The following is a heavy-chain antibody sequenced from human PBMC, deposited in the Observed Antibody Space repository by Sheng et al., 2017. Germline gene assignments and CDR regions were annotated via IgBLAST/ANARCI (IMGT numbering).Heavy chain of an antibody. CDR1: GYSLTELS. CDR3: ARNSGGSSGFSDWFEP. J-gene: IGHJ5*02. D-gene: IGHD3-22*01. V-gene: IGHV1-24*01. Sequence: QVQVVQSGAEVKKPGASVKVSCKVSGYSLTELSIHWVRQAPGKGLEWMGGFDPQVGETIYAQNFQGRLTLTEDTSTDTGYMELSSLGSEDTAIYYCARNSGGSSGFSDWFEPWGQGTLVTV. CDR2: FDPQVGET.